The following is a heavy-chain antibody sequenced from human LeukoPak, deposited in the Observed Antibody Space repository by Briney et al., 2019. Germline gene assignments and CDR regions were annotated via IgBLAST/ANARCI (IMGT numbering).Heavy chain of an antibody. CDR2: INHSGST. Sequence: SETLSLTCTVSGGSISSYYWGWIRQPPGKGLEWIGEINHSGSTNYNPSLKSRVTISVDTSKNQFSLKLSSVTAADTAVYYCARVRTHRRTIFGGNWFDPWGQGTLVTVSS. CDR3: ARVRTHRRTIFGGNWFDP. CDR1: GGSISSYY. D-gene: IGHD3-3*01. V-gene: IGHV4-34*01. J-gene: IGHJ5*02.